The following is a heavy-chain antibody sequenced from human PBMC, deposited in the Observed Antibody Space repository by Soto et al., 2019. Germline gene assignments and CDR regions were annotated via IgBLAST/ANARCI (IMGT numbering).Heavy chain of an antibody. V-gene: IGHV3-33*01. CDR1: GFNFRSYG. CDR2: IWPDGSDK. CDR3: ARGRLVVPPFDS. J-gene: IGHJ5*01. Sequence: PGGSLRLSCEVSGFNFRSYGMHWVRQAPGKGPEWAASIWPDGSDKFYVDSVKGRFSISRDNSRKTLYLEMNSLRVEDTAIYYCARGRLVVPPFDSWG. D-gene: IGHD2-21*01.